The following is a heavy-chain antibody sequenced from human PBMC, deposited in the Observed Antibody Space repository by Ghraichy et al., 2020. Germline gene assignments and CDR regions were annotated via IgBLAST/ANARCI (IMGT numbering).Heavy chain of an antibody. D-gene: IGHD3-16*01. Sequence: ASVKVSCKASGYTFTSYGISWVRQAPGQGLEWMGWISPYTGNTNYAQKFQGRLTMTPDTSTSTAHMELRSLRSDDTAVYYCARGSQRLMKSATWFDPWGQGTMVTGSS. CDR3: ARGSQRLMKSATWFDP. CDR2: ISPYTGNT. V-gene: IGHV1-18*01. J-gene: IGHJ5*02. CDR1: GYTFTSYG.